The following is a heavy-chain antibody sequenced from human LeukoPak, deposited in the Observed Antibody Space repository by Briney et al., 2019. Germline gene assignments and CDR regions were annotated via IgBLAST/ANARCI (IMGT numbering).Heavy chain of an antibody. CDR3: ARVPMVRGVPLYFQH. D-gene: IGHD3-10*01. CDR2: ISKDGSNK. Sequence: PGRSLRLSCVASGFTFSSYAMHWVRQAPGKGLEWVAVISKDGSNKYYADSVKGRFAISRDNSKNSLYLQMNSLRAEDTAVYYCARVPMVRGVPLYFQHWGQGTLVTVSS. CDR1: GFTFSSYA. V-gene: IGHV3-30*09. J-gene: IGHJ1*01.